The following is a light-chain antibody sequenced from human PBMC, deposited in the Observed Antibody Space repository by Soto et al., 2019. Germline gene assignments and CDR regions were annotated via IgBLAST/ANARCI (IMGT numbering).Light chain of an antibody. V-gene: IGKV2-28*01. CDR2: LGS. Sequence: EIVVTQSPLSLPVTPGEPASISCKSSQSLLNSNGYQCLDWYLQKPGPSPQLLTYLGSNRASGFPWRFSGRGSGTNFTLKIISLEDEHVWFYYCMHHLDPPITFGQGTRVEIK. CDR1: QSLLNSNGYQC. J-gene: IGKJ5*01. CDR3: MHHLDPPIT.